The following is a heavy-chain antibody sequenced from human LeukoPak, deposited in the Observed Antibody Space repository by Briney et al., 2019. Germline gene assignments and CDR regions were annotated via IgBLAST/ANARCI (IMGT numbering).Heavy chain of an antibody. CDR1: GFTFSSYA. Sequence: GGSLRLSCAASGFTFSSYAMHWVRQAPGKGLEWVAVISYDGGNKYYADSVKGRFTISRDNTKNSLYLQMNSLRAEDTAVYYCARDGGATLVRGVITFDYWGQGTLVTVSS. CDR3: ARDGGATLVRGVITFDY. D-gene: IGHD3-10*01. J-gene: IGHJ4*02. CDR2: ISYDGGNK. V-gene: IGHV3-30-3*01.